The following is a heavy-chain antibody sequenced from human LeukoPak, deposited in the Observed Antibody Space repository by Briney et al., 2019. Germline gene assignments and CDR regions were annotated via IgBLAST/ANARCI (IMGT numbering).Heavy chain of an antibody. CDR3: TREDRPYCPFAY. CDR1: GGSIDITNY. D-gene: IGHD1-26*01. J-gene: IGHJ4*02. CDR2: IAHDGTI. V-gene: IGHV4-4*02. Sequence: SETLSLTCGVSGGSIDITNYWSWVRQAPGKGLEWIGEIAHDGTINYNPSLRSRVAMSLDRANNQFSLSLTSVTAADTAVYYCTREDRPYCPFAYWGQGVLITVSS.